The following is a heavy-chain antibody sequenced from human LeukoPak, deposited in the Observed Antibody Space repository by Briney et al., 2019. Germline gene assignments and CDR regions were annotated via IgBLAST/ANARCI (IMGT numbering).Heavy chain of an antibody. CDR2: ISSSGSTI. V-gene: IGHV3-11*01. Sequence: GGSLRLSCAASGFTFSDYYMGWIPQAPGKGLEWVSYISSSGSTIYYADSVKGRFTISRDNANNSLYLQMNSLRAEDTAVYYCAREGVPSDAFVIWGQGAMVTVSS. CDR1: GFTFSDYY. D-gene: IGHD3-16*01. CDR3: AREGVPSDAFVI. J-gene: IGHJ3*02.